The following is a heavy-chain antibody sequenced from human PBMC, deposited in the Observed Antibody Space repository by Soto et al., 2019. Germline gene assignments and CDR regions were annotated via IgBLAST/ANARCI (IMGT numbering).Heavy chain of an antibody. D-gene: IGHD6-19*01. Sequence: SETLSLTCTVSGGSVSSGSYYWNWIRQPPGKGLEWIGYIFYSGSTYYNPSLKSRVTISVDTSKNQFSLKLSSVTAADTAVYYCARDEYSSGYHYYYYGMDVWGQGTTVTVSS. CDR1: GGSVSSGSYY. J-gene: IGHJ6*02. V-gene: IGHV4-61*01. CDR3: ARDEYSSGYHYYYYGMDV. CDR2: IFYSGST.